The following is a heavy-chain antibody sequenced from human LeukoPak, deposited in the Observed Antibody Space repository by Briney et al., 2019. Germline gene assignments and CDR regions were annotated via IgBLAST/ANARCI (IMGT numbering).Heavy chain of an antibody. CDR1: GFTFSSYG. CDR3: ARAAGQRAYYYDSSGDAFDI. J-gene: IGHJ3*02. CDR2: ISSSSSYI. Sequence: PGGSLRLSCAASGFTFSSYGMHWVRQAPGKGLEWVSSISSSSSYIYYADSVKGRFTISRDNAKNSLYLQMNSLRAEDTAVYYCARAAGQRAYYYDSSGDAFDIWGQGTMVTVSS. D-gene: IGHD3-22*01. V-gene: IGHV3-21*01.